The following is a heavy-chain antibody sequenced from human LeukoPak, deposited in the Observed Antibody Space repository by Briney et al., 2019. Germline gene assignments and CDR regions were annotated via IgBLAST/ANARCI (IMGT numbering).Heavy chain of an antibody. J-gene: IGHJ6*03. CDR1: GGSFSGYY. D-gene: IGHD3-3*01. CDR2: INHSGST. V-gene: IGHV4-34*01. CDR3: ARAWIFGVVMNDYYYMDV. Sequence: PSGPLSLTCAVSGGSFSGYYLSWIRQPPGKGLEWIGEINHSGSTNYNPSLKSRVTISVDTSKNQFSLKLSSGTAADTVVYSWARAWIFGVVMNDYYYMDVWGKGTTVTVSS.